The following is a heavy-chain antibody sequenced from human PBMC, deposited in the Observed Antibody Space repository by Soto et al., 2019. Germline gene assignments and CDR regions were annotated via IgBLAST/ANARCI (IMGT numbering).Heavy chain of an antibody. CDR3: AKAQLVYYYYYMDV. D-gene: IGHD6-6*01. CDR1: GFTFSSYA. J-gene: IGHJ6*03. Sequence: GGSLRLSCAASGFTFSSYAMIWVRQAPGKGLEWVSAISGSGGSTYYADSVKGRFTISRDNSKNTLYLQMNSLRAEDTAVYYCAKAQLVYYYYYMDVWGKGTTVTVSS. V-gene: IGHV3-23*01. CDR2: ISGSGGST.